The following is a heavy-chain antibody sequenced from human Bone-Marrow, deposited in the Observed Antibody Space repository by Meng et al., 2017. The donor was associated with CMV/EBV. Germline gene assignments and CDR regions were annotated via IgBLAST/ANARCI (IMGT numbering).Heavy chain of an antibody. CDR2: INPNTGGT. D-gene: IGHD3/OR15-3a*01. CDR1: GYTFTLYY. V-gene: IGHV1-2*02. J-gene: IGHJ3*02. CDR3: ARERGLGFRGLNDALDI. Sequence: ASVKVSCKADGYTFTLYYIHWVRQAPGQGLEWTGWINPNTGGTDSAQRFQGRVSMTGDTSTSTAYLELSRLTSDDMALYYCARERGLGFRGLNDALDIWGQGTMVTVSS.